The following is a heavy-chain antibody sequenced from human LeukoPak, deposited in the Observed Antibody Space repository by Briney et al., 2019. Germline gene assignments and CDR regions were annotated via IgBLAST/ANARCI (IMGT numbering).Heavy chain of an antibody. CDR1: GYTFTGYY. CDR3: ARARSGLLRVVDY. J-gene: IGHJ4*02. CDR2: INPNSGGT. D-gene: IGHD3-22*01. V-gene: IGHV1-2*02. Sequence: ASMKVSCKASGYTFTGYYMHWVRQAPGQGLEWMGWINPNSGGTNYAQKFQGRVTMTRDTSISTAYMELSRLRSDDTAVYYCARARSGLLRVVDYWGQGTLVTVSS.